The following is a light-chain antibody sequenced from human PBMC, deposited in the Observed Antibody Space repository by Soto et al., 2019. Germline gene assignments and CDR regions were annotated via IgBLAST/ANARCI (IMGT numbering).Light chain of an antibody. Sequence: DIVMTQSPLSLPVTPGESASISCSSSQSLLHSNGYSYFDWYLQKPGQSPQLLIYLGSNRDSGVPDRCSGSGSGTNFTLKISRVEAEEVGVYYCMQALQTPLTFGQGTRLEIK. CDR2: LGS. CDR1: QSLLHSNGYSY. J-gene: IGKJ5*01. CDR3: MQALQTPLT. V-gene: IGKV2-28*01.